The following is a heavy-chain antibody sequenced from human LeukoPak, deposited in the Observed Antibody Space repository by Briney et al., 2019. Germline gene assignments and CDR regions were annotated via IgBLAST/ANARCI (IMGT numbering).Heavy chain of an antibody. Sequence: SETLSLTCTVSGGSISSSSYYWGWIRQPPGKGLEWIGSIYYSGSTYYNPSLKSRVTISVDTSKNQFSLKLSSVTAADTAVYYCARQQWLVQGYFDYWAREPWSPSPQ. CDR3: ARQQWLVQGYFDY. J-gene: IGHJ4*02. CDR1: GGSISSSSYY. CDR2: IYYSGST. V-gene: IGHV4-39*01. D-gene: IGHD6-19*01.